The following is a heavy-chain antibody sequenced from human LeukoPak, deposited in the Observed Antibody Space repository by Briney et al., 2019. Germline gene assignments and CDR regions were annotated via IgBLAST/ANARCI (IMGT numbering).Heavy chain of an antibody. J-gene: IGHJ6*03. CDR1: GGSISSYY. CDR3: ARGELRSYYMDV. D-gene: IGHD2/OR15-2a*01. Sequence: PSETLSLTCTVSGGSISSYYWSWIRQPPGKGLEWIGYIYYSGSTNYNPSLKSRVTISVDTSKNQFSLKLSPVTAADTAVYYCARGELRSYYMDVWGKGTTVTVSS. V-gene: IGHV4-59*01. CDR2: IYYSGST.